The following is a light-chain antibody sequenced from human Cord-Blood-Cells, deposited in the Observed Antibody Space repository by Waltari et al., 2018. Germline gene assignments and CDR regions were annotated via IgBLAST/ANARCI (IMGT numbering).Light chain of an antibody. J-gene: IGLJ3*02. CDR2: YDS. Sequence: SYVLTQPPSVSVAPGKTARITCGGNNIGSKSVHWYQQKPGQAPVLVIYYDSDRPSGIPERFSGYNSGNTATLTISRVEAGDEADYYCQVWDSSSDLWVFGGGTKLTVL. V-gene: IGLV3-21*04. CDR1: NIGSKS. CDR3: QVWDSSSDLWV.